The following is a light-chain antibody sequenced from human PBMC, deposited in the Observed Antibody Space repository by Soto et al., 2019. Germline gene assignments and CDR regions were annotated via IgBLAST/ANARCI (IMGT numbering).Light chain of an antibody. V-gene: IGKV2-28*01. CDR3: MQGLETPYT. CDR1: QSLLHSNGKTF. J-gene: IGKJ2*01. Sequence: IVVTQSPLSLPVTPGEPASISCRSGQSLLHSNGKTFLAWYLQKPGQSPQILIYLGSNRASGVPDRFSGSGSVTDFTLKISRVEAEDVGVYYCMQGLETPYTFGQGTKLEIK. CDR2: LGS.